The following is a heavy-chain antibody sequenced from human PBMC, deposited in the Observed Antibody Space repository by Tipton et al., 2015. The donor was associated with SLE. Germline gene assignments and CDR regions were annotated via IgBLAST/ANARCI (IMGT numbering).Heavy chain of an antibody. Sequence: GLVKPSETLSLTCTVSGYSISSGYYWGWIRQPPGKGLEWIGSLYHIGSTYYNPSLKSRVTTSVDTSKNQFSLKLSSVTAADTALYYCARDVDRWLFRDWGQGTLVTVSS. CDR3: ARDVDRWLFRD. J-gene: IGHJ4*02. CDR1: GYSISSGYY. D-gene: IGHD6-19*01. V-gene: IGHV4-38-2*02. CDR2: LYHIGST.